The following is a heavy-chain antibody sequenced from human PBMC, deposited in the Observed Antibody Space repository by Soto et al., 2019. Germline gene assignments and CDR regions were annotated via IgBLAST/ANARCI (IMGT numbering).Heavy chain of an antibody. Sequence: QVQLVQSGAEVKKPGASVKVSCKASGYTFTSYAMHWVRQAPGQRLEWMGWINAGNGNTKYSQKFQGRVTITRDTSASTAYMELGSLRSEDTAVYYLARGFSGGDADCFEPWGQGTLFTVSS. CDR2: INAGNGNT. J-gene: IGHJ5*02. V-gene: IGHV1-3*01. D-gene: IGHD2-21*02. CDR1: GYTFTSYA. CDR3: ARGFSGGDADCFEP.